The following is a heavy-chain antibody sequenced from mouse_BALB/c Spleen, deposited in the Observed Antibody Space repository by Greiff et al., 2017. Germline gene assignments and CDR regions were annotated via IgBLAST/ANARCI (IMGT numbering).Heavy chain of an antibody. CDR2: INPSSGYT. V-gene: IGHV1-4*01. CDR3: ASHYYGSSRYFDV. J-gene: IGHJ1*01. CDR1: GYTFTSYT. Sequence: QVQLQQSGAELARPGASVKMSCKASGYTFTSYTMHWVKQRPGQGLEWIGYINPSSGYTNYNQKFKDKATLTADKSSSTAYMQLSSLTSEDSAVYDCASHYYGSSRYFDVWGAGTTVTVSS. D-gene: IGHD1-1*01.